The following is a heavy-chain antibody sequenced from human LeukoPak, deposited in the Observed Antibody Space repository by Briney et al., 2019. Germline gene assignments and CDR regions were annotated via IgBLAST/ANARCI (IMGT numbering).Heavy chain of an antibody. V-gene: IGHV3-30*18. CDR1: GFTFSSYG. Sequence: GRSLRLSCAASGFTFSSYGMHWVRQAPGKGLEWVAVISYDGSNKYYADSVKGRFTISRDNSKNTLYLQMNSLRAEDTAVYYCAKDTSAGTRYFDYWGQGTLVTVSS. CDR2: ISYDGSNK. D-gene: IGHD6-19*01. CDR3: AKDTSAGTRYFDY. J-gene: IGHJ4*02.